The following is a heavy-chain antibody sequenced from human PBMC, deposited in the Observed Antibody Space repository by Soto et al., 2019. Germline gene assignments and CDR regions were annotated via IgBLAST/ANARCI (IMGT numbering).Heavy chain of an antibody. V-gene: IGHV1-18*01. D-gene: IGHD3-10*01. CDR1: GYTFTSYG. Sequence: QVQLVQSGAEVKKPGASVKVSCKASGYTFTSYGISWVRQAPGQGLEWMGWISAYNGNTNYAQKLQGRVTMTTDTSTTTAYMELRSLRPDDTAVYYCARDPMVRGVRGDWFDPWGQGTLVTVSS. J-gene: IGHJ5*02. CDR3: ARDPMVRGVRGDWFDP. CDR2: ISAYNGNT.